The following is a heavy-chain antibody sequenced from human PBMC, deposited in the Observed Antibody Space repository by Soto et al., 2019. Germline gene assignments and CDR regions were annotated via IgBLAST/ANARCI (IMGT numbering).Heavy chain of an antibody. Sequence: EVHLLESGGGLVQPGGSLRLSCAASGFTFSSYAMSWVRQAPGKGLEWVSAISGGGGSTYYADSVKGRFTISRDNSKNTLYLQMNSLRLEDTAVYYCAKDGSYYDILTGKFDAFDMWGQGTMVTVSS. J-gene: IGHJ3*02. V-gene: IGHV3-23*01. CDR2: ISGGGGST. CDR3: AKDGSYYDILTGKFDAFDM. CDR1: GFTFSSYA. D-gene: IGHD3-9*01.